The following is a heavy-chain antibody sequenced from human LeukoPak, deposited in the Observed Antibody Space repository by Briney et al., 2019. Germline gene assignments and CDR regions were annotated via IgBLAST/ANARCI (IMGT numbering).Heavy chain of an antibody. CDR3: ARSNSYGHYYFDY. J-gene: IGHJ4*02. CDR1: GGSISSYY. D-gene: IGHD5-18*01. Sequence: SETLSLTCTVSGGSISSYYWSWIRQPPGKGLEWIGYIYYSGSTNYNPSLKSRVTISVDTSKNQFSLKLSSVTAADTAVYYCARSNSYGHYYFDYWGQGTLVTVSS. V-gene: IGHV4-59*01. CDR2: IYYSGST.